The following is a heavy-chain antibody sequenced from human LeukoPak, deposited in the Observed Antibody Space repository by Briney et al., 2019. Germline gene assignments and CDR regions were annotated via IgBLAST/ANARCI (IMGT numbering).Heavy chain of an antibody. D-gene: IGHD3-22*01. CDR1: GFTFSSYA. V-gene: IGHV3-30*04. Sequence: PGGSLRLSCAASGFTFSSYAIHWVRQAPGKGLEWVTLISSDGSNTYYADSVKGRFTISRDNAKNSLYLQTNSLRAEDTAVYYCARAQYYSDSTGYYYLHYWGQGTLVTVSS. CDR2: ISSDGSNT. J-gene: IGHJ4*02. CDR3: ARAQYYSDSTGYYYLHY.